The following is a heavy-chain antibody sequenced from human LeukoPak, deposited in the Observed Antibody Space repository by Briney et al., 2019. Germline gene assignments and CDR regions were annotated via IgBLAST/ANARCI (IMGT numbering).Heavy chain of an antibody. D-gene: IGHD3-10*01. CDR3: ARREWFGELCPDWFDH. V-gene: IGHV4-39*01. J-gene: IGHJ5*02. Sequence: PSETLSLTCTVSGGSISSSSYYWGWIRQPPGKGLEWIGSIYYSGSTYYNPSLKSRVTISVDTSKNQFSLKLSSVTAADTAVYYCARREWFGELCPDWFDHWGQGTLVTVSS. CDR2: IYYSGST. CDR1: GGSISSSSYY.